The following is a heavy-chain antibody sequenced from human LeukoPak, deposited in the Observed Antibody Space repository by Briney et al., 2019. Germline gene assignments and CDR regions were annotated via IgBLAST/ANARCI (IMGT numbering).Heavy chain of an antibody. V-gene: IGHV3-15*01. J-gene: IGHJ4*02. CDR1: GFLFSNAW. CDR3: TTAPKQSGDYYFDY. CDR2: IKRKTDGGTT. Sequence: GGSLRLSCVASGFLFSNAWMSWVRQAPGKGLEWVGRIKRKTDGGTTDYAAPVKGRFTISRDDSKNTLYLQMNSLKTEDTAVYYCTTAPKQSGDYYFDYWGQGTLVTVSS. D-gene: IGHD1-26*01.